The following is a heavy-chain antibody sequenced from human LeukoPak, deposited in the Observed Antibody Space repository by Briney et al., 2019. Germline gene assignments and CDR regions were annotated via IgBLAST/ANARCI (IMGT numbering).Heavy chain of an antibody. Sequence: ASETLSLTCTVSGGSLSNYYWSWIRQPPGKGLEWIGYIYYSGSTNYNPSLKSRVTISVDTSKNQFSLKLSSVTAADTAVYYCAGEKIPGIAVAAFDYWGQGTLVTVSS. CDR3: AGEKIPGIAVAAFDY. V-gene: IGHV4-59*12. J-gene: IGHJ4*02. D-gene: IGHD6-19*01. CDR2: IYYSGST. CDR1: GGSLSNYY.